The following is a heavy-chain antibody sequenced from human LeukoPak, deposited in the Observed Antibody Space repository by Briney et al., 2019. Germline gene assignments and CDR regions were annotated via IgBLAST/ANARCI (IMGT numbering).Heavy chain of an antibody. CDR2: ISGSGGST. CDR1: GFTFSSYA. J-gene: IGHJ6*02. CDR3: ARDLIRGGLQTLYGMDV. V-gene: IGHV3-23*01. D-gene: IGHD5-12*01. Sequence: GGSLRLSCAASGFTFSSYAMSWVRQAPGKGLEWVSAISGSGGSTYYADSVKGRFTISRDNSKNTLYLQMNSLRAEDTAVYYCARDLIRGGLQTLYGMDVWGQGTTVTVSS.